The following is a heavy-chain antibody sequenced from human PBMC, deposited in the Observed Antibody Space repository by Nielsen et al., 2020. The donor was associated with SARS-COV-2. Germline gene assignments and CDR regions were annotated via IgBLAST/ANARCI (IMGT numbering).Heavy chain of an antibody. CDR2: INSDGSST. J-gene: IGHJ4*02. D-gene: IGHD4-17*01. CDR1: GFTFSSYW. Sequence: GESLKISCAASGFTFSSYWMHWVRQAPGKGLVWVSRINSDGSSTSYADSVKGRFTISRDNAKNTLYLQMNSLRVEDTAVYYCARSSYYGDSGDYYFDYWGQGTLVTVSS. V-gene: IGHV3-74*01. CDR3: ARSSYYGDSGDYYFDY.